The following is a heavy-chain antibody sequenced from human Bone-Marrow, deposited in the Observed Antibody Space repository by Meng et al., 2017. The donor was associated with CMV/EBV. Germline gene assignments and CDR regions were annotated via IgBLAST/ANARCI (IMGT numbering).Heavy chain of an antibody. D-gene: IGHD1-26*01. V-gene: IGHV3-33*01. Sequence: GESLKISCAASGFTFSSYGMHWVRQAPGKGLEWVAVIWYDGSNKYYADSVKGRFTISRDNAKNSLYLQMNSLRAEDTAVYYCAREGGASRYYFDYWGQGTLVTVSS. J-gene: IGHJ4*02. CDR3: AREGGASRYYFDY. CDR1: GFTFSSYG. CDR2: IWYDGSNK.